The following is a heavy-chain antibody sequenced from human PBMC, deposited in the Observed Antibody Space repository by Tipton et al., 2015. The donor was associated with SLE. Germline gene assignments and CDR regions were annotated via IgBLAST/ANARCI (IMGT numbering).Heavy chain of an antibody. V-gene: IGHV4-59*02. CDR2: IQGRENT. D-gene: IGHD3-16*01. J-gene: IGHJ3*02. CDR1: GVSVTNYY. Sequence: TLSLTYTVSGVSVTNYYWSWIRQPPGKRLEWIGFIQGRENTNYNPSLESRVTISVDTSKNQFSLQLTSVTAADTAIYYCAREKGDAYPNLVAFDIWGQGTMVTVSS. CDR3: AREKGDAYPNLVAFDI.